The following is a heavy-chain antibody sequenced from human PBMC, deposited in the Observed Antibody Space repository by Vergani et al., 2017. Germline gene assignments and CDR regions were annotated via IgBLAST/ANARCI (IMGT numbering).Heavy chain of an antibody. V-gene: IGHV4-59*01. CDR2: IYYSGST. CDR1: GGSISSYY. CDR3: ARDRRDFARAYFDY. Sequence: QVQLQESGPGLLKPSETLSLTCTVSGGSISSYYWSWIRQPPGKGLEWIGYIYYSGSTNYNPSLKSRVTISVDTSKNQFSLKLSSVTAADTAVYYCARDRRDFARAYFDYGGQGTLVTVSS. D-gene: IGHD5-24*01. J-gene: IGHJ4*02.